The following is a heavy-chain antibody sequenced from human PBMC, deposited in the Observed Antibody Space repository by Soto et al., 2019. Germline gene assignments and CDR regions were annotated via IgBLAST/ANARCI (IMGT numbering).Heavy chain of an antibody. Sequence: EVQLLESGGGLVQPGGSLRLSCAASGFTFSSYAMSWVRQAPGKGLEWVSAISGSGGSTYYADSVKGRFTISRDDSKNTLYLQMNSLRAEDTAVYYCAKDCSSTGCPENWGQGTLVTVSS. J-gene: IGHJ4*02. V-gene: IGHV3-23*01. CDR3: AKDCSSTGCPEN. D-gene: IGHD2-2*01. CDR2: ISGSGGST. CDR1: GFTFSSYA.